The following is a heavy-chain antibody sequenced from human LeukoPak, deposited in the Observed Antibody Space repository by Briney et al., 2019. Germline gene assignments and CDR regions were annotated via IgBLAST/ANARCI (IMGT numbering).Heavy chain of an antibody. Sequence: ASVKVSCRASVYTFTSYVIRWVLQTPRQGLERMVWISPYNGNTNYAQKLQRRVTMTTDTSTSTAYMELRSLRSDDTAVYYCARVRYCSGGSCYSKISALGYWGQGTLVTVSS. V-gene: IGHV1-18*01. CDR3: ARVRYCSGGSCYSKISALGY. D-gene: IGHD2-15*01. CDR1: VYTFTSYV. CDR2: ISPYNGNT. J-gene: IGHJ4*02.